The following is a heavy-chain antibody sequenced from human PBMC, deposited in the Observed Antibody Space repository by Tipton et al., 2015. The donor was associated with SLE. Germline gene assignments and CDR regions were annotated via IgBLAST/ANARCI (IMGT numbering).Heavy chain of an antibody. V-gene: IGHV3-33*01. J-gene: IGHJ4*02. CDR3: ARDGVKGVVPIFDF. CDR2: IWHDGSNK. Sequence: SLRLSCAASGFSLSSYDMHWVRQAPGKGLEWVAVIWHDGSNKYYADSVKGRFTMSRDNSKNTLYLQMNSLRAEDTAMYYCARDGVKGVVPIFDFWGQGTLVTVSS. CDR1: GFSLSSYD. D-gene: IGHD3-3*01.